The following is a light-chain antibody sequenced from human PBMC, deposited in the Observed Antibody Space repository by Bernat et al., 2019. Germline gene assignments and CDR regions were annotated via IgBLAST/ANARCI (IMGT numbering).Light chain of an antibody. V-gene: IGLV2-14*01. Sequence: QSALTQPASVSGSPGQSITISCTGTSSDVGGYNYVSWYQQHPGKVPKLMSYDVGTRPSVVSPRFSGSKSGTTASLTISGLQPEDEADYYCSSYTSSGTVIFGGGTRLAV. CDR1: SSDVGGYNY. J-gene: IGLJ2*01. CDR2: DVG. CDR3: SSYTSSGTVI.